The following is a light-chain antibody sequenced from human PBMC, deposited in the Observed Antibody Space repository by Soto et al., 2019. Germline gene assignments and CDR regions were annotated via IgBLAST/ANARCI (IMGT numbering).Light chain of an antibody. CDR1: QSVSSY. CDR2: DAS. CDR3: QQRSNWPPYT. V-gene: IGKV3-11*01. Sequence: EIVLTQSPATLSLSPGERATLSCRASQSVSSYLAWYQQKPGQAPRLLIYDASNRATGIPARFSGSGSGTDFTLTISSLEPEDFAVYYCQQRSNWPPYTFGQGX. J-gene: IGKJ2*01.